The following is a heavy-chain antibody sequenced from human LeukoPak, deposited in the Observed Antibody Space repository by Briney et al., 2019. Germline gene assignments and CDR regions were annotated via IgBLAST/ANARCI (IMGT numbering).Heavy chain of an antibody. CDR1: GYTSTSYD. D-gene: IGHD4-17*01. J-gene: IGHJ4*02. Sequence: ASVKVSCKASGYTSTSYDINWVRQATGQGLEWMGWMNPNSGNTGYAQKFQGRVTMTRNTSISTAYMELSSLRSEDTAVYYCARGSTVTTLPEDWGQGTLVTVSS. CDR2: MNPNSGNT. CDR3: ARGSTVTTLPED. V-gene: IGHV1-8*01.